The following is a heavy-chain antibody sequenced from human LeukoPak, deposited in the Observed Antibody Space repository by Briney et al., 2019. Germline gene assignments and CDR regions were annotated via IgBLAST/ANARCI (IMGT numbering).Heavy chain of an antibody. V-gene: IGHV4-59*01. Sequence: SETLSLTCTVSGGSISSYYWSWIRQPPGKGLEWIGYIYYSGSTNYNPSLKSRVTISVDTSKNQFSLKLSSVTAADTAVYYCARRPGGNSGWFDPWCQGTLVTVSS. J-gene: IGHJ5*02. CDR3: ARRPGGNSGWFDP. CDR1: GGSISSYY. CDR2: IYYSGST. D-gene: IGHD4-23*01.